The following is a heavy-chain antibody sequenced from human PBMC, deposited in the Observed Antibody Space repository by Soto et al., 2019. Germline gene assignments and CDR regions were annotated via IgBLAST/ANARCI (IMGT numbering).Heavy chain of an antibody. J-gene: IGHJ5*02. V-gene: IGHV4-59*01. CDR3: ARVQPGGIAVAGTSFGFDP. D-gene: IGHD6-19*01. CDR2: IYYSGST. Sequence: QVQLQESGPGLVKPSETLSLTCTVSGGSISSYYWSWIRQPPGKGLEWIGYIYYSGSTNNNPSLKSRVTISVDTSKNQFSLKLSSVTAADTAVYYCARVQPGGIAVAGTSFGFDPWGQGTLVTVSS. CDR1: GGSISSYY.